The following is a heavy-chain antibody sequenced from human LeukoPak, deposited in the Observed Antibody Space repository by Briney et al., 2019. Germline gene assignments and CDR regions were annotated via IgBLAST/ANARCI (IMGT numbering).Heavy chain of an antibody. Sequence: ASVKVSCKASGYTFTGYYMHWVRRAPGQGLEWMGWINPNSGGTNYAQKFQGRVTMTRDTSISTAYMELSRLRSDDTAVYYCARYYYGSGTPNAFDIWGQGTMVTVSS. J-gene: IGHJ3*02. CDR2: INPNSGGT. CDR3: ARYYYGSGTPNAFDI. D-gene: IGHD3-10*01. CDR1: GYTFTGYY. V-gene: IGHV1-2*02.